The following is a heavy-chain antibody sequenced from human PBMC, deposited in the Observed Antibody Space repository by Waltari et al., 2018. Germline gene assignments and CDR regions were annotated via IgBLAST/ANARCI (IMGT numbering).Heavy chain of an antibody. CDR1: GFTFSSYS. J-gene: IGHJ4*02. CDR2: IGGGCGST. CDR3: AKGDLFDY. Sequence: EVQLLESGGGLVQPGGSLRLSCAASGFTFSSYSMRWVRQAPGKGMAWVSAIGGGCGSTDNADSVKGRFTISRDNSKNTLYLQMNSLRAEDTAVYYCAKGDLFDYWGQGTLVTVSS. V-gene: IGHV3-23*01.